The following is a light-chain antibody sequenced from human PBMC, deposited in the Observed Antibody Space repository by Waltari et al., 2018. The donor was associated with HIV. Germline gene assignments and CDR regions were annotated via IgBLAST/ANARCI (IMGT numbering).Light chain of an antibody. CDR2: EVN. Sequence: QSALTQPAYLSGFLGQSITIACTGSGSDIGSQSLVSWYQQYPGKAPKLMIYEVNKRTSGVSNRFSGSKSGNTASLTISGLQAEDEADYYCSSYTTSSGIFGTGTKVTVL. V-gene: IGLV2-14*02. CDR3: SSYTTSSGI. CDR1: GSDIGSQSL. J-gene: IGLJ1*01.